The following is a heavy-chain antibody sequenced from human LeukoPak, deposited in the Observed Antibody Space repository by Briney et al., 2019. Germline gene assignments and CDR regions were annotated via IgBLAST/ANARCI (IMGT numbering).Heavy chain of an antibody. D-gene: IGHD6-19*01. V-gene: IGHV3-21*01. CDR3: ARDSSGSRDY. CDR2: ISSSSSYI. Sequence: KAGGSLRLSRAASGFTFSSYSLNWVRKAPGKGLEWVSSISSSSSYIYYSDSVKGRFTISRDNAKNSLYLQMNSLRAEDTAVYYCARDSSGSRDYWGQGTLVTVSS. J-gene: IGHJ4*02. CDR1: GFTFSSYS.